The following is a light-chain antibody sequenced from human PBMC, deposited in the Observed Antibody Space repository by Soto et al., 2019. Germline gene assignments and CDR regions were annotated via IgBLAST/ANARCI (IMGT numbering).Light chain of an antibody. Sequence: EILLTQSPATLSVSPGESAALSCRASQSVNKHLAWYQHRPGQAPTLLIYDTSSMAAGIPPRFSGSGSGSDITFTISGLEPEDLGVYYCQQRGTFGPGTKVDIK. CDR1: QSVNKH. V-gene: IGKV3-11*01. J-gene: IGKJ3*01. CDR3: QQRGT. CDR2: DTS.